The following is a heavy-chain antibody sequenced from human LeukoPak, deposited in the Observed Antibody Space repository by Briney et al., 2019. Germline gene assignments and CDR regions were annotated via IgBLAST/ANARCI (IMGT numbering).Heavy chain of an antibody. CDR2: ISWNSGGI. D-gene: IGHD2-2*01. CDR3: AKTEAGCSSTSCYYSGLWYFDL. J-gene: IGHJ2*01. CDR1: GFTFDDYA. V-gene: IGHV3-9*01. Sequence: TGGSLRLSCAASGFTFDDYAMHWVRQAPGKGLEWVSGISWNSGGIGYADSVKGRFTISRDNAKNSLYLQMNSLRAEDTALYYCAKTEAGCSSTSCYYSGLWYFDLWGRGTLVTVSS.